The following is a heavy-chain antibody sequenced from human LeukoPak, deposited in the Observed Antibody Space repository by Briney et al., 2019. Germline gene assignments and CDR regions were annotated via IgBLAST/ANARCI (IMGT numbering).Heavy chain of an antibody. CDR3: ATSSGGSDHDYFDY. CDR2: IWYDGSKK. CDR1: GLPFNTYG. Sequence: GRSLRLSCAVSGLPFNTYGMHWVRQAPGKGLERVAVIWYDGSKKYYADSVKGRFTISRDNSKNILYLQMSSLSAEDTAVYYCATSSGGSDHDYFDYWGQGTLVTVSS. J-gene: IGHJ4*02. D-gene: IGHD1-26*01. V-gene: IGHV3-33*01.